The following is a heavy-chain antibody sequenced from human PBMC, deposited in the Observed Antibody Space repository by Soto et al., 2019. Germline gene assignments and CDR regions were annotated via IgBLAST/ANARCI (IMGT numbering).Heavy chain of an antibody. J-gene: IGHJ3*02. Sequence: EVQLVESGGGLIQPGGSLRLICAASGLSVTANYMTWVSQAPGKGLEWLSIIYRGGGTYYADSLKGRAIISRDGSRNMVFLQMNSLTAEDAGVYYCARRDDSETFDIWGRGTAVNVSS. CDR3: ARRDDSETFDI. CDR1: GLSVTANY. D-gene: IGHD5-18*01. V-gene: IGHV3-53*01. CDR2: IYRGGGT.